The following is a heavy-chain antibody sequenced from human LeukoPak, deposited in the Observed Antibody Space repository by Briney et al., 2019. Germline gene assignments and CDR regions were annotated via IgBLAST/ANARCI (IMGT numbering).Heavy chain of an antibody. CDR3: ARGGGGLWFGERERLDY. J-gene: IGHJ4*02. CDR2: INHSGST. D-gene: IGHD3-10*01. Sequence: SETLSLTCAVYGGSFSGYYWSWIRQPPGKGLEWIGEINHSGSTNYNPSLKSRVTISVDTSKNQFSLKLSSVTAADTAMYYCARGGGGLWFGERERLDYWGQGTLVTVSS. V-gene: IGHV4-34*01. CDR1: GGSFSGYY.